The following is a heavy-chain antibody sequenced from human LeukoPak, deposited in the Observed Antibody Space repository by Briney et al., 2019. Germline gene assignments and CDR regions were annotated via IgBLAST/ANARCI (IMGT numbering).Heavy chain of an antibody. CDR3: ARGASYYYDSSGYFNDAYDI. CDR1: GGSTSSHY. CDR2: IYYNGGT. Sequence: SETLSLTCNVFGGSTSSHYWSWIRQPPGKGLEWIGNIYYNGGTKDNPSLKSRVTISVDTSKKQVSLKLSSVTAADTAVYYCARGASYYYDSSGYFNDAYDIWGQGTMVTVSS. D-gene: IGHD3-22*01. J-gene: IGHJ3*02. V-gene: IGHV4-59*11.